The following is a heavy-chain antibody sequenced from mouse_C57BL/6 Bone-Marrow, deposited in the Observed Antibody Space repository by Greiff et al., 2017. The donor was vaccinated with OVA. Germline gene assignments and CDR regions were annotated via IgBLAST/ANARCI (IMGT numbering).Heavy chain of an antibody. CDR2: IYPGGGYT. CDR1: PYTIPSSV. Sequence: VQGQESGAELVRPGTSVKMSCKASPYTIPSSVIGWVKQRPGHGLEWIGDIYPGGGYTNYNEKFKGKATLTADKSSSTAYMQFSSLTSEDSAIYYCARNEALWSYAMDYWGQGTSVTVSS. V-gene: IGHV1-63*01. D-gene: IGHD1-1*02. CDR3: ARNEALWSYAMDY. J-gene: IGHJ4*01.